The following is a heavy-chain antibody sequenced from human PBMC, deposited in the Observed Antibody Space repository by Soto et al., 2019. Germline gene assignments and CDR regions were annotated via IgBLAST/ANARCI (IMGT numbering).Heavy chain of an antibody. CDR2: IYYSGST. V-gene: IGHV4-59*01. D-gene: IGHD2-15*01. Sequence: PSETLSLTCTVSGGSISSYYWSWIRQPPGKGLEWIGYIYYSGSTNYNPSLESRVTISVDTSKNQFSLKLSSVTAADTAVYYCARVQDGARYYYYYMDVWGKGTTVTVSS. CDR1: GGSISSYY. J-gene: IGHJ6*03. CDR3: ARVQDGARYYYYYMDV.